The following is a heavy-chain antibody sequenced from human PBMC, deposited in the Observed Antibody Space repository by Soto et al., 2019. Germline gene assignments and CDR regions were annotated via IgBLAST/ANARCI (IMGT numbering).Heavy chain of an antibody. CDR3: ARYRREAVAGYTLDN. CDR1: GGSISSNY. V-gene: IGHV4-59*01. J-gene: IGHJ4*02. D-gene: IGHD6-13*01. CDR2: VYNSGST. Sequence: PSETLSLTCTVSGGSISSNYWTWIRQPPGKGLEWIGYVYNSGSTNYNPSLKSRVTISEDTSKSQFSLKVNSMTAADTAFYYCARYRREAVAGYTLDNWGQGILVTVS.